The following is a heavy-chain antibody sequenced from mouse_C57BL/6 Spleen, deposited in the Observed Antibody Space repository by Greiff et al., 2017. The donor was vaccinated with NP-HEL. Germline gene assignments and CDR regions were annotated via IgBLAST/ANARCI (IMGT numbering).Heavy chain of an antibody. D-gene: IGHD2-14*01. CDR3: ARGYEGDY. J-gene: IGHJ2*01. CDR2: IDPSDSYT. CDR1: GYTFTSYW. V-gene: IGHV1-69*01. Sequence: QVQLQQSGAELVMPGASVKLSCKASGYTFTSYWMHWVKQRPGQGLEWIGEIDPSDSYTNYNQKFKGKSTLTVDKSSSTAYMQLSSLTSEDSAVYYCARGYEGDYWGQGTTLTVSS.